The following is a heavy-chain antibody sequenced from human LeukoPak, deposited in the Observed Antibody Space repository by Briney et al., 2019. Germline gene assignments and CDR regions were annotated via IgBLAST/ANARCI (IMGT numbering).Heavy chain of an antibody. J-gene: IGHJ6*02. CDR1: GFTFSSYA. CDR3: ARTSGFDSPYYYYYGMDV. CDR2: ISYDGTNN. Sequence: GGSLRLSCAASGFTFSSYAMHWVRQAPGKGLEWVAVISYDGTNNYYADSVKGRFTISRDNSRNTLYLQMNSLRAEDTAVYYCARTSGFDSPYYYYYGMDVWGQGTTVTVSS. V-gene: IGHV3-30-3*01. D-gene: IGHD5-12*01.